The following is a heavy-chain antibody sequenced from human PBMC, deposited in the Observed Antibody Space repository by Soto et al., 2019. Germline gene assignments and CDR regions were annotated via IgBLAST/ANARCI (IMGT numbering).Heavy chain of an antibody. CDR2: IVVGSGNT. CDR3: AALTGAYSSSSQGRGYYYYGMDV. J-gene: IGHJ6*02. CDR1: GFTFTSSA. D-gene: IGHD6-6*01. V-gene: IGHV1-58*01. Sequence: SVKVSCKASGFTFTSSAVQWVRQARGQRLEWIGWIVVGSGNTNYAQKFQERVTITRDMSTSTAYMELSSLRSEDTAVYYCAALTGAYSSSSQGRGYYYYGMDVWG.